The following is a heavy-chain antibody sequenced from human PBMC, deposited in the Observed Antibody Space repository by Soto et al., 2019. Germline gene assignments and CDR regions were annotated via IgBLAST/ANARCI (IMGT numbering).Heavy chain of an antibody. CDR1: GYTFTSYG. J-gene: IGHJ6*02. CDR2: ISAYNGNT. CDR3: ARYRLSGYYGYSYDYGMDG. D-gene: IGHD3-22*01. V-gene: IGHV1-18*01. Sequence: QVQLVQSGAEVKKPGASVKVSCRASGYTFTSYGISWVRQAPGQGLEWLGWISAYNGNTNYAQKFQGRVTMTTDTCTCRACMVLRRLRTDVSAIYFWARYRLSGYYGYSYDYGMDGWGQGHTVAASS.